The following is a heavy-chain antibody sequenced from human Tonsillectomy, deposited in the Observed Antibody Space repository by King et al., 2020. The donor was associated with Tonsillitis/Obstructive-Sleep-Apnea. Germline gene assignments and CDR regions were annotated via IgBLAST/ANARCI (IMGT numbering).Heavy chain of an antibody. CDR1: GGSFSGHY. CDR2: INHSVST. D-gene: IGHD6-19*01. CDR3: ATEALGYSSGRFFDY. V-gene: IGHV4-34*01. J-gene: IGHJ4*02. Sequence: VQLQQWGAGLLKPSETLSLTCAVYGGSFSGHYCSWIRQPPGKGLEWIGEINHSVSTNYNPSLKSRVTISVDTSKNQFSLRLSSVTAADTAVYYCATEALGYSSGRFFDYWGQGTQVTVSS.